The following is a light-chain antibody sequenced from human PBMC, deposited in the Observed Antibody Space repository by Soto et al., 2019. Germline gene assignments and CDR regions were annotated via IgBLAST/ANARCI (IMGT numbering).Light chain of an antibody. Sequence: DIQLTQSPSFLSASVGDRVTITCRASQGIRNFLAWYQQTLGKAPKLLIYAASTLESGVSLRFSGSGSGTEFTLTISNLQPEDFATYYCQHLNSYPRALAFGGGTKVEI. CDR3: QHLNSYPRALA. J-gene: IGKJ4*01. CDR2: AAS. CDR1: QGIRNF. V-gene: IGKV1-9*01.